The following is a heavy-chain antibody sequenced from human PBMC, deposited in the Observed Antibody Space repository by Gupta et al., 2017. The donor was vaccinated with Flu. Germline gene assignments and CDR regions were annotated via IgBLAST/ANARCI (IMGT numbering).Heavy chain of an antibody. CDR1: GGSISSSSYY. Sequence: QLQLQESGPGLVKPSETLSLTCTVSGGSISSSSYYWGWIRQPPGKGLEWIGSIYYSGSTYYNPSLKSRVTISVDTSKNQFSLKLSSVTAADTAVYYCARHNLDPIVVVPAALFAYYGMDVWGQGTTVTVSS. D-gene: IGHD2-2*01. J-gene: IGHJ6*02. CDR3: ARHNLDPIVVVPAALFAYYGMDV. CDR2: IYYSGST. V-gene: IGHV4-39*01.